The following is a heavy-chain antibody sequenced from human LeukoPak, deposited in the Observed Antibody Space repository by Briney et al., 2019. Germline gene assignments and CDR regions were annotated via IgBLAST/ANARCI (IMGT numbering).Heavy chain of an antibody. Sequence: GGSLRLSCAASGFIFSNYGMHWVRHSPDKGLEWVTFIRFDGSTQYYADSVKGRFTISRDNSKDTLYLQMSSLRLEDTGVYYCAKEGVDGSPFDYWGQGILVTASS. CDR2: IRFDGSTQ. J-gene: IGHJ4*02. V-gene: IGHV3-30*02. CDR1: GFIFSNYG. D-gene: IGHD5-24*01. CDR3: AKEGVDGSPFDY.